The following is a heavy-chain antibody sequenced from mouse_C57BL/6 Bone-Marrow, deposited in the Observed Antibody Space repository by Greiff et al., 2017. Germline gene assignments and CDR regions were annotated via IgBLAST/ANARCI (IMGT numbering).Heavy chain of an antibody. CDR1: GFTFSSYA. J-gene: IGHJ2*01. CDR3: ARVGDY. V-gene: IGHV5-4*01. CDR2: ISDGGSYT. Sequence: EVQLVESGGGLVKPGGSLKLSCAASGFTFSSYAMSWVRQTPEKRLEWVATISDGGSYTSYPDNVKGRFTISRDKSKNNLYLQMSHLKSEDTAMYYFARVGDYWCQGTTLTVSS.